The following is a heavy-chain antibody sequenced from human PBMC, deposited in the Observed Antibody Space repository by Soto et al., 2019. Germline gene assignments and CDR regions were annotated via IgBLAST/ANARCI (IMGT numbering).Heavy chain of an antibody. J-gene: IGHJ4*02. Sequence: GGSLRLSCAASGFTFSSYGMHWVRQAPGKGLEWVAVISYDGSNKYYADSVKGRFTISRDNSKNTLYLQMNSLRAEDTAVYYCAKDPHSNYYFDYWGQGTLVTVSS. CDR2: ISYDGSNK. CDR3: AKDPHSNYYFDY. CDR1: GFTFSSYG. V-gene: IGHV3-30*18. D-gene: IGHD4-4*01.